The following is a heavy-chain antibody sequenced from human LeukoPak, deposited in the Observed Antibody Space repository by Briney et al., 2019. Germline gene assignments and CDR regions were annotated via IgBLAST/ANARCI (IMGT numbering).Heavy chain of an antibody. Sequence: GRSLRLSCAASGFTFSSYGMHWVRQAPGNGLEWVAVIWYDGSNKYYADSVKGRFTISRDNSKNTLYLQMNSLRAEDTAVYYCAKDFYSSESYYFDYWGQGTLVTVSS. CDR2: IWYDGSNK. J-gene: IGHJ4*02. CDR3: AKDFYSSESYYFDY. D-gene: IGHD6-25*01. CDR1: GFTFSSYG. V-gene: IGHV3-33*06.